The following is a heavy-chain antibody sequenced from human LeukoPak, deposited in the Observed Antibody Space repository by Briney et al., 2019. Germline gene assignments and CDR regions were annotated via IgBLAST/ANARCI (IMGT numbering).Heavy chain of an antibody. CDR3: ARGGGYSGYLFYFDS. D-gene: IGHD5-12*01. Sequence: GGSRRLSCGASGPTFSVDAMSWVRQGRGKVLDSPSGISGSGTGIYYADSVKGRFTISRDNSKNMLYLQMNSLYAEDTAVFYCARGGGYSGYLFYFDSWGQGTLVSVSS. V-gene: IGHV3-23*01. CDR1: GPTFSVDA. J-gene: IGHJ4*02. CDR2: ISGSGTGI.